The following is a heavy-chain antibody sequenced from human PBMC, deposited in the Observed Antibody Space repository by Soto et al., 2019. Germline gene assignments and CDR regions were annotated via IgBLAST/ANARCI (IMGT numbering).Heavy chain of an antibody. CDR1: GFTFSTFA. V-gene: IGHV3-23*01. D-gene: IGHD4-17*01. CDR3: AKDLGTTATHGRFDS. J-gene: IGHJ4*02. CDR2: ISISGTSI. Sequence: PGGSLRLSCAASGFTFSTFAVSWVRQAPGKGLEWVSAISISGTSIWYADSVKGRFTVSRDNSKNTLYLQMSSLRAEDTAVYYCAKDLGTTATHGRFDSWGQGTLVTVSS.